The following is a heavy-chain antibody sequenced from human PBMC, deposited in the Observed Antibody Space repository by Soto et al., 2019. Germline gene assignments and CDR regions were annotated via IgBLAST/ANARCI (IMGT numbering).Heavy chain of an antibody. CDR1: GYTFTSYG. CDR3: ARVLWFGELLNYYYYMDV. V-gene: IGHV1-8*02. D-gene: IGHD3-10*01. Sequence: ASVKVSCKASGYTFTSYGISWVRQATGQGLEWMGWISPNNGNTSYAQKFQGRVTMTRNTSISTAYMELSSLRSEDTAVYYCARVLWFGELLNYYYYMDVWGKGTTVTVSS. J-gene: IGHJ6*03. CDR2: ISPNNGNT.